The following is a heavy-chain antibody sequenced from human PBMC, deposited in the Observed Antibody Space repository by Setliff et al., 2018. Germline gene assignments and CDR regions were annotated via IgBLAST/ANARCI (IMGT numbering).Heavy chain of an antibody. J-gene: IGHJ5*02. CDR1: GGSFSGYY. CDR2: INHSGST. D-gene: IGHD2-2*01. V-gene: IGHV4-34*01. CDR3: TYYCSSTSCCRDLDWFDP. Sequence: SETLSLTCAVYGGSFSGYYWSWIRQPPGKGLEWIGEINHSGSTKYNPSLKSRVTISVDTSKNQFSVKLSSVTAADTAVYYCTYYCSSTSCCRDLDWFDPWGQGTLVTVSS.